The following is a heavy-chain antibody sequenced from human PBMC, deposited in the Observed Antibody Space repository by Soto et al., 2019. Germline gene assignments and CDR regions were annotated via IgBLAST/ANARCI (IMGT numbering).Heavy chain of an antibody. CDR3: ARVPDR. Sequence: PSETLSLTCSVSGGSISNNDYYWGWIRQPPGTGLEWIGSMYHSGNTYYNPSLRSRVTISVDRSKNQFSLKLSSVTAADTAVYYCARVPDRWGQGTLVTVSS. D-gene: IGHD2-2*01. J-gene: IGHJ5*02. CDR2: MYHSGNT. V-gene: IGHV4-39*07. CDR1: GGSISNNDYY.